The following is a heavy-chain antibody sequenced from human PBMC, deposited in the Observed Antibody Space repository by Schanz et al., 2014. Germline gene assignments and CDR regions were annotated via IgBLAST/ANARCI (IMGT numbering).Heavy chain of an antibody. J-gene: IGHJ4*02. D-gene: IGHD3-10*01. CDR3: AKYRGYYRVSGSYRELEY. V-gene: IGHV3-23*04. Sequence: EVHLVESGGGLVQPGGSLRLSCAASGFTFSGYSMNWVRQAPGKGLEWVSVIGVDGTTTYYADSVKGRFTISRDNSKNTLYLQMNSLRPEDTAVYYCAKYRGYYRVSGSYRELEYWGQGTLVTVSS. CDR1: GFTFSGYS. CDR2: IGVDGTTT.